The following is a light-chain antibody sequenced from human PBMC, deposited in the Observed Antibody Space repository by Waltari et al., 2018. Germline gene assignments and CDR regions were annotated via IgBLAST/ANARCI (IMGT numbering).Light chain of an antibody. J-gene: IGKJ1*01. CDR2: GAS. CDR3: QHYVRLPVT. V-gene: IGKV3-20*01. Sequence: EIVLTQSPGTLSLSPGERATLSCRASQSVGRSLAWYQQKPGQAPRLLICGASSRATGVPDRFSGSGSGTDFSLTISRLEPEDFAVYYCQHYVRLPVTFGQGTKVEIK. CDR1: QSVGRS.